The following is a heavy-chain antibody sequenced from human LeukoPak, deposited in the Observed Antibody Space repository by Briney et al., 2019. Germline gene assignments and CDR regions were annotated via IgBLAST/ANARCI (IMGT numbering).Heavy chain of an antibody. CDR2: IWYDGSNK. D-gene: IGHD2-2*01. CDR3: AREVGYCSSTSCPTLDY. J-gene: IGHJ4*02. CDR1: GFTFSSYG. Sequence: GGSLRLSCAASGFTFSSYGMHWVRQAPGKGLEWVAVIWYDGSNKYYADSVKGRFTISRDNSKNTLYLQVNSLRAEDTAVYYCAREVGYCSSTSCPTLDYWGQGTLVTVSS. V-gene: IGHV3-33*01.